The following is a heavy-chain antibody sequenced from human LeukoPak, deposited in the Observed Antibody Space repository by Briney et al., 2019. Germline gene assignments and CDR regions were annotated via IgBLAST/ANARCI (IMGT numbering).Heavy chain of an antibody. CDR3: ARGGTYGDDRWFDP. D-gene: IGHD4-17*01. CDR1: GGSISSYY. CDR2: IYYSGST. Sequence: PSETLSLTCTVSGGSISSYYWSWIRQPPGKGLEWIGYIYYSGSTNYNPSLKSRVTISVDTSKNQFSLKLSSVTAADTAVYYCARGGTYGDDRWFDPWGQGTLVTVSS. V-gene: IGHV4-59*01. J-gene: IGHJ5*02.